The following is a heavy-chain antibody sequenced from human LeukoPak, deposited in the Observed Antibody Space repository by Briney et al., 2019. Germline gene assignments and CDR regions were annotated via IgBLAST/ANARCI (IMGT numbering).Heavy chain of an antibody. CDR3: ARDIWFGELTDAFDI. D-gene: IGHD3-10*01. V-gene: IGHV1-2*02. J-gene: IGHJ3*02. CDR2: INPNSGGT. CDR1: GYTFTGYY. Sequence: ASVKVSCKASGYTFTGYYMHWVRQAPGQGLEWMGWINPNSGGTNYAQKFQGRVTMTRDTAISTAYMELSRLRSDDTAVYYCARDIWFGELTDAFDIWGQGTMVTVSS.